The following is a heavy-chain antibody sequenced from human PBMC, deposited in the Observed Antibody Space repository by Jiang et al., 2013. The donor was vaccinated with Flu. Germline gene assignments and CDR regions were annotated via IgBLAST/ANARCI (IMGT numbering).Heavy chain of an antibody. CDR2: ISSSGSTI. V-gene: IGHV3-48*03. J-gene: IGHJ6*02. Sequence: LLESGGGLVQPGGSLRLSCAASGFTFSSYEMNWVRQAPGKGLEWVSYISSSGSTIYYADSVKGRFTISRDNAKNSLYLQMNSLRAEDTAVYYCARDGAGTRIVVVPAAEYYYYYYGMDVWGQGTTVTVSS. CDR3: ARDGAGTRIVVVPAAEYYYYYYGMDV. D-gene: IGHD2-2*01. CDR1: GFTFSSYE.